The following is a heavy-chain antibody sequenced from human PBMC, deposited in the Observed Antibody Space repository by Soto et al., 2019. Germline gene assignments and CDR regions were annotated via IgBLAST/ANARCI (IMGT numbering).Heavy chain of an antibody. Sequence: PGESLKISCKASGYRFTSYWIAWVRQMPGKGLEWMGIIYPGDSDTRYSPSFQGQVTISVDKSISTAYLQWSSLQASDTAIYYCARHSSMVVAYGPYWFDPWGQGTLVTVSS. J-gene: IGHJ5*02. CDR2: IYPGDSDT. CDR3: ARHSSMVVAYGPYWFDP. CDR1: GYRFTSYW. V-gene: IGHV5-51*01. D-gene: IGHD3-22*01.